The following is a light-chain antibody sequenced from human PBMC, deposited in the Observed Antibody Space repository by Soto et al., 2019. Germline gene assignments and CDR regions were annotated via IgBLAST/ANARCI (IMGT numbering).Light chain of an antibody. CDR2: DVN. CDR3: CSYAGSYIFVV. Sequence: QSVLTQPASVSGSPGQSITISCSGTSSDVYSYNFVSWYQQHPDKAPKLMIYDVNKRPSGVSNRFSGSKSGNTASLTISGLQAEDEADYYCCSYAGSYIFVVFGGGTKVTVL. CDR1: SSDVYSYNF. V-gene: IGLV2-23*02. J-gene: IGLJ2*01.